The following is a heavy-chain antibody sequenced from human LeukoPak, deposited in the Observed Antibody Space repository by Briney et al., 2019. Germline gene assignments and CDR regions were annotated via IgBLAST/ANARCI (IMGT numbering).Heavy chain of an antibody. D-gene: IGHD3-3*01. J-gene: IGHJ4*02. CDR3: ARVPARNEFWSGYSGYFDY. CDR1: GYTFSSYG. CDR2: IRADNGNT. V-gene: IGHV1-18*01. Sequence: ASVKVSFTASGYTFSSYGFSWVRQAPGQGLEWMGWIRADNGNTNYAQKVQGRVTMTTDTSTSTAYMQLWGLTSDDTAVYYCARVPARNEFWSGYSGYFDYWGQGTLVTVSS.